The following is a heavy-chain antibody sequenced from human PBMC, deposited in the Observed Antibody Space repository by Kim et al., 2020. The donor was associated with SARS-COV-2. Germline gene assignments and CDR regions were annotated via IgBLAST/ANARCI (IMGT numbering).Heavy chain of an antibody. CDR1: GFTYSSYA. CDR2: ISVSGDRT. CDR3: VRKNWYCFDY. Sequence: GGSLRPSCLVSGFTYSSYAMSWVRQAPGKGLEWVSYISVSGDRTDYVDSVRCRFTISRDNSENTLYLQMNSLRAEDTAVYYCVRKNWYCFDYWGQGTLVTVSS. V-gene: IGHV3-23*01. J-gene: IGHJ4*02.